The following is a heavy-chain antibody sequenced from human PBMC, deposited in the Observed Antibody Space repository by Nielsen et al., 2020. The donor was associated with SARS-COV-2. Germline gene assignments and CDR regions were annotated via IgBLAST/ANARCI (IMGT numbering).Heavy chain of an antibody. CDR1: GFTFSSYA. J-gene: IGHJ6*02. CDR3: ARYLGELLPYYFYGMDV. V-gene: IGHV3-23*01. D-gene: IGHD1-26*01. CDR2: ISGSGGST. Sequence: ESLKISCAASGFTFSSYAMSWVRQAPGKGLEWVSAISGSGGSTYYADSVKGRFTISRDNSKNTLYLQMNSLRAEDTAVYYCARYLGELLPYYFYGMDVWGQGTTVTVSS.